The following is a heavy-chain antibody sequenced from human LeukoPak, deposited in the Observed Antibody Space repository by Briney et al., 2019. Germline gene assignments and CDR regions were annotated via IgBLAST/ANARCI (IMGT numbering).Heavy chain of an antibody. V-gene: IGHV1-2*04. D-gene: IGHD6-19*01. CDR2: INPNSGGT. CDR1: GYTFTGYY. CDR3: ALYSSGWYVEEYGMDV. Sequence: ASVKVSCKASGYTFTGYYMHWVRQAPGQGLEWMGWINPNSGGTNYAQKFQGWVTMTRDTSISTAYMELSRLRSDDTAVYYCALYSSGWYVEEYGMDVWGQGTTVTVSS. J-gene: IGHJ6*02.